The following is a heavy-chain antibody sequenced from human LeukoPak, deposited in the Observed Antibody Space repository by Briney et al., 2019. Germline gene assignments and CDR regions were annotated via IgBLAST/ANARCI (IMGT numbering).Heavy chain of an antibody. CDR2: ISSSSSYI. CDR3: AREEVVTSCFDY. CDR1: GFTFSSYS. Sequence: GGSLRLSCAASGFTFSSYSMNWVRQAPGKGLEWVSSISSSSSYIYYADSVKGRFTISRDNAKNSLYLQMNSLRAEDTAVYYCAREEVVTSCFDYWGQGTLVTVSS. D-gene: IGHD2-15*01. J-gene: IGHJ4*02. V-gene: IGHV3-21*01.